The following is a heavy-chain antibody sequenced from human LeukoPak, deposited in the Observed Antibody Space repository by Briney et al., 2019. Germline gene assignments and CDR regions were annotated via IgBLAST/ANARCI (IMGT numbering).Heavy chain of an antibody. Sequence: SETLSLTCTVSGYSISSDYYWGWIRQSPGKGLEWIGSIYHTGTTYYNPSLKSRVTISIDTSKNQFSLKLSSVTATDTAVYYCARGAGLRYLGLDAFDIWGQGTMVTVSS. D-gene: IGHD3-9*01. CDR2: IYHTGTT. CDR3: ARGAGLRYLGLDAFDI. V-gene: IGHV4-38-2*02. CDR1: GYSISSDYY. J-gene: IGHJ3*02.